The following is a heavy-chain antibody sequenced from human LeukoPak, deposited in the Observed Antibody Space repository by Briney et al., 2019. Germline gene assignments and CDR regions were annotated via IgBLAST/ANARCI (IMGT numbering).Heavy chain of an antibody. J-gene: IGHJ4*02. V-gene: IGHV1-18*01. Sequence: ASVKVSCKASGYTFTSNGIIWVRQAPGQGLEWMGWISAYNGNTHYAQKLQGRVTMTTDTSTSTVYMELRSLRSDDTAVYYCARGSPPRRNYDSRGYYSYYFDYWGQGTLVTVSS. CDR2: ISAYNGNT. D-gene: IGHD3-22*01. CDR3: ARGSPPRRNYDSRGYYSYYFDY. CDR1: GYTFTSNG.